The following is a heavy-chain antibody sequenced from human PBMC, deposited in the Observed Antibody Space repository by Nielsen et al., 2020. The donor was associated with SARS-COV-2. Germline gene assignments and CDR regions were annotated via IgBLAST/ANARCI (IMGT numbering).Heavy chain of an antibody. CDR1: GGSISSYY. CDR2: INHSGST. CDR3: ARDHYDSSGESFDY. V-gene: IGHV4-34*01. Sequence: SETLSLTCTVSGGSISSYYWSWIRQPPGKGLEWIGEINHSGSTNYNPSLKSRVTISVDTSKNQFSLKLSSVTAADTAVYYCARDHYDSSGESFDYWGQGTLVTVSS. J-gene: IGHJ4*02. D-gene: IGHD3-22*01.